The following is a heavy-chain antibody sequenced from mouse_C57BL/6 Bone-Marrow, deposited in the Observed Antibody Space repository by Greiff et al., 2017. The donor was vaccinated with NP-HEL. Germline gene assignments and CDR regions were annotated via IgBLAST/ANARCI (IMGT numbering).Heavy chain of an antibody. J-gene: IGHJ4*01. D-gene: IGHD1-1*01. Sequence: QVQLQQPGAELVRPGSSVKLSCKASGYTFTSYWMDWVKQRPGQGLEWIGNIYPSDSETHYNQKFKDKATLTVDKSSSTAYMQLSSLTSEDSAVYYCARKKPTVGAMDYWGQGTSVTVSS. V-gene: IGHV1-61*01. CDR2: IYPSDSET. CDR3: ARKKPTVGAMDY. CDR1: GYTFTSYW.